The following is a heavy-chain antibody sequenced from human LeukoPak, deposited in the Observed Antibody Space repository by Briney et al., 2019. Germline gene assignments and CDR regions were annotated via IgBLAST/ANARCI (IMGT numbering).Heavy chain of an antibody. CDR1: GYTFTGYY. CDR2: INPNSGGT. D-gene: IGHD5-12*01. V-gene: IGHV1-2*02. CDR3: ARAEAIDY. Sequence: ASVKVSCKASGYTFTGYYMHWVRQAPGQGLEWMGWINPNSGGTKYAQKFQGRVTMARDTSISTAYMELSSLTSDDTAVYYCARAEAIDYWGQGTLVTVSS. J-gene: IGHJ4*02.